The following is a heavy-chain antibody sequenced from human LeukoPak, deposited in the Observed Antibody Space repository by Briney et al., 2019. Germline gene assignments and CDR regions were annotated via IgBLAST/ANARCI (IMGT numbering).Heavy chain of an antibody. CDR1: GYTFTTYG. D-gene: IGHD2-15*01. Sequence: SVXVSCKASGYTFTTYGISWVRQAPGQGLEWMGWISAYNGKTNYAQKFQGRVTMTTDTSTSTAYMELRSLRSDDTAVYYCARDGGGSPTTPSDYWGRGTLVTVSS. J-gene: IGHJ4*02. CDR3: ARDGGGSPTTPSDY. CDR2: ISAYNGKT. V-gene: IGHV1-18*01.